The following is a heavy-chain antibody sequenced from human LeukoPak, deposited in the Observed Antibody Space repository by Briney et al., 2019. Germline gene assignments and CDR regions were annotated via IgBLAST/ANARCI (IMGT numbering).Heavy chain of an antibody. CDR1: GASINIGSNY. D-gene: IGHD3-10*01. V-gene: IGHV4-39*07. J-gene: IGHJ3*02. CDR3: ARSDGYGLVGI. CDR2: IYSSGST. Sequence: SETLSLTCRVSGASINIGSNYWGWIRQPPGKTLEWIGSIYSSGSTYYNPSLKSRVIIMIDTPKNHFSLTLSSVTAADTAVYYCARSDGYGLVGIWGQGTMVTVSS.